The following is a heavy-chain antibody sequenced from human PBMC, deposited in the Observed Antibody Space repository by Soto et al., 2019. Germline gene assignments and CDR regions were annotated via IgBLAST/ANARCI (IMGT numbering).Heavy chain of an antibody. J-gene: IGHJ4*02. CDR1: GFTFSSYA. CDR2: ISSSGGST. D-gene: IGHD3-22*01. V-gene: IGHV3-23*01. CDR3: AKDGAYYDSSGAQPEN. Sequence: GGSLRLSCAASGFTFSSYAMSWVRQAPGKGLEWVSTISSSGGSTYYADSVKGRFTISRDNSKNTLYLQMNSLRAEDTAVYYCAKDGAYYDSSGAQPENWGKGTLVTVSS.